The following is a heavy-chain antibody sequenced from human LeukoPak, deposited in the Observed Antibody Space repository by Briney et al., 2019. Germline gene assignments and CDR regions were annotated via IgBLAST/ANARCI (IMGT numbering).Heavy chain of an antibody. J-gene: IGHJ3*02. CDR3: AKSLLTTASGTGRAFDI. V-gene: IGHV3-23*01. CDR1: RFSFSAYP. Sequence: GGSVRLSCAASRFSFSAYPMGWVRRAPGKGLEWVSGISASGDVTFHADPVKGRFTISRDNSKNTLYLQMNCLRAEDTAEYYCAKSLLTTASGTGRAFDIWGQGTMVTVSS. CDR2: ISASGDVT. D-gene: IGHD1-26*01.